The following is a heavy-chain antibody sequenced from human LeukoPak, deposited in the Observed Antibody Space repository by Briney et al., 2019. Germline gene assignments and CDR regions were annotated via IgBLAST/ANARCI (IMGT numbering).Heavy chain of an antibody. CDR1: GYTFTSYD. J-gene: IGHJ5*02. CDR2: MNPNSGNT. V-gene: IGHV1-8*01. Sequence: ASVKVSCKASGYTFTSYDINWVRQATGQGLEWMGWMNPNSGNTGYAQKFQGRVTVTRNTSISAAYMELSSLRSEDTAVYYCARDLIYCSSTSCSTWGQGTLVTVSS. D-gene: IGHD2-2*01. CDR3: ARDLIYCSSTSCST.